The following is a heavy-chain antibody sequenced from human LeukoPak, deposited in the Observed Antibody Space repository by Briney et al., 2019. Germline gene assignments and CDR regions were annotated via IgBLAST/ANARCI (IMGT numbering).Heavy chain of an antibody. J-gene: IGHJ4*02. CDR1: GFTFSNSG. V-gene: IGHV3-30*02. Sequence: GGSLRLSCAASGFTFSNSGMRWVRQAPGKGLEWVAFIRYDGSKQYYADSVKGRFTISRDTSKNTLYLQMNSLRAEDTAVYYCATLHRGAMNYWGQGTLVTVSS. CDR3: ATLHRGAMNY. CDR2: IRYDGSKQ. D-gene: IGHD3-10*01.